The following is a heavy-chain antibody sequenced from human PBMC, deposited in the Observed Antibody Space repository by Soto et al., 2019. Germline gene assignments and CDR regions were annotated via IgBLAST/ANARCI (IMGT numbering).Heavy chain of an antibody. CDR1: GGSISSSSYY. CDR2: IYYSGST. CDR3: AGVGGVAFDI. D-gene: IGHD3-16*01. J-gene: IGHJ3*02. Sequence: PSETLSLTCTVSGGSISSSSYYWGWIRQPPGKGLEWIGSIYYSGSTYYNPSLKSRVTISVDTSKNQFSLKLSSVTAADTAVYYCAGVGGVAFDIWGQGTMVTVSS. V-gene: IGHV4-39*01.